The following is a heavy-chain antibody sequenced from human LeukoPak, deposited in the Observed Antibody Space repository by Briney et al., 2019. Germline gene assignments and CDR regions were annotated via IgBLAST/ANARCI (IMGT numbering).Heavy chain of an antibody. CDR3: ARAHPHFDY. J-gene: IGHJ4*02. CDR1: GGSISSYY. V-gene: IGHV4-59*01. CDR2: IYYSGST. Sequence: SETLSLTCTVSGGSISSYYWSWIRQPPGKGLELIGYIYYSGSTNYNPSLKSRVTISVDTSKNQFSLKLSSVTAADTAVYYCARAHPHFDYWGQGTLVTVSS.